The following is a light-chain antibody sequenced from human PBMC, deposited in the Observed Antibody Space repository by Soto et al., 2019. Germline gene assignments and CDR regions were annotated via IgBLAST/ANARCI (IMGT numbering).Light chain of an antibody. CDR1: QTVSSNS. Sequence: DIVLTQSPGTLSLSPGERATLSCRASQTVSSNSLAWYQQKPGQAPRLLIYGASSRATGIPDRFSGSGSGTDFTLTSTRLEPEDFAVYYCQQYGSSPGTFGQGTKLEI. V-gene: IGKV3-20*01. CDR3: QQYGSSPGT. CDR2: GAS. J-gene: IGKJ2*01.